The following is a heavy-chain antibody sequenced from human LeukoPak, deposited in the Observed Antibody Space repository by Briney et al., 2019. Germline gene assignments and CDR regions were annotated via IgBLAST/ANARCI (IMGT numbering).Heavy chain of an antibody. CDR3: AKSIGVDTAMVIYYFDY. J-gene: IGHJ4*02. CDR1: GFTFYDYA. CDR2: ISWNSGSI. D-gene: IGHD5-18*01. V-gene: IGHV3-9*01. Sequence: PGGSLRLSCAASGFTFYDYAMHWVRQAPGKGLEWVSGISWNSGSIGYADSVKGRFTISRDNAKNSLYLQMNSLRAEDTALYYCAKSIGVDTAMVIYYFDYWGQGTLVTVSS.